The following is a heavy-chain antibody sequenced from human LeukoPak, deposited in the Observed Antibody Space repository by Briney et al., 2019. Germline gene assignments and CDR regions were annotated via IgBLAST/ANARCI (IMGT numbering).Heavy chain of an antibody. J-gene: IGHJ4*02. Sequence: GGSLRLSCAASGNYWMHWVRQAPGKGLVWVSHINSDGSWTSYADSVKGRFTISKDNAKNTVYLRMNSLRAEDTAVYCCVSFYETYWGRGTLVTVSS. CDR3: VSFYETY. D-gene: IGHD2/OR15-2a*01. CDR1: GNYW. CDR2: INSDGSWT. V-gene: IGHV3-74*01.